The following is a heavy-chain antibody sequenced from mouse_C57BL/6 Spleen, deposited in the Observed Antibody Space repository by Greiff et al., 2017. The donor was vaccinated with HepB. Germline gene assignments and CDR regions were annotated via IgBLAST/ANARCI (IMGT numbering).Heavy chain of an antibody. CDR3: ARATKVATTHGS. V-gene: IGHV1-64*01. Sequence: QVQLQQSGAELVKPGASVKLSCKASGYTFTCYWMYWVKQRPGQGLEWIGMIHPNSGSTNYNEKFKSKATLTVDKSSSTAYIQLGSLTSEDSAVYYNARATKVATTHGSWGQGATLSV. J-gene: IGHJ2*01. D-gene: IGHD2-2*01. CDR1: GYTFTCYW. CDR2: IHPNSGST.